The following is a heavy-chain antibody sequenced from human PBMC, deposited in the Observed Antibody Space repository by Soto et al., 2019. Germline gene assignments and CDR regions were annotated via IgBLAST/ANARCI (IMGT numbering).Heavy chain of an antibody. CDR3: ARFQLCYGLDE. D-gene: IGHD2-2*01. V-gene: IGHV4-31*11. J-gene: IGHJ6*02. CDR1: GGSVSSGGYH. CDR2: IDYNGTT. Sequence: QVQLQESGPGLVKPSQTLSLTCAVSGGSVSSGGYHWSWIRQHPGKGLEWIGYIDYNGTTYYIPSLKSGVTISIDTSKNLFLRQLSCVTAGYTAMYYWARFQLCYGLDEWVQGTTGTVS.